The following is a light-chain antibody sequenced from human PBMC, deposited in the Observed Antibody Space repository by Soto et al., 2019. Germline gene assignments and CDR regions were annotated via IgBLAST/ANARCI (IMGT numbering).Light chain of an antibody. Sequence: IVLMKSPGTQSLSHGERATLSCRASQGISSNYLAWYQQKPGQAPRLLLYVASSRATGIPERISGSGSATDFTLTIISLEPEDVAAYFCQQYGSSLRTFGQGTKVDIK. CDR2: VAS. CDR3: QQYGSSLRT. V-gene: IGKV3-20*01. J-gene: IGKJ1*01. CDR1: QGISSNY.